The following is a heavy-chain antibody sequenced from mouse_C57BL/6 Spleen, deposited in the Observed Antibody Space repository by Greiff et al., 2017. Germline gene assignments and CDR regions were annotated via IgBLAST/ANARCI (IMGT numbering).Heavy chain of an antibody. CDR1: GFTFSNYW. Sequence: EVKLVEPGGGLVQPGGSMKLSCVASGFTFSNYWMNWVRQSPEKGLEWVAQLRLKSDNYATHYAEAVKGRFTISRDDSKSSVYLQMNNLRAEDTGIYYCTSVVYSNYFDYWGQGTTRTVSS. V-gene: IGHV6-3*01. J-gene: IGHJ2*01. CDR3: TSVVYSNYFDY. D-gene: IGHD2-5*01. CDR2: LRLKSDNYAT.